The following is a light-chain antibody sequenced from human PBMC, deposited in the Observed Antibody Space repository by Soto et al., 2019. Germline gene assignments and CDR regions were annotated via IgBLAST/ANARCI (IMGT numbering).Light chain of an antibody. J-gene: IGLJ1*01. V-gene: IGLV2-14*01. CDR2: EVS. Sequence: QSALTQPASVSGSPGQSITISCTGTSSDVGGYNYVSRYQQHPGKAPKLMIYEVSNRPSGVSNRFSGSKSGNTASLTISGLQAEDEADYYCSSYISRSRVFGTGTKLTVL. CDR3: SSYISRSRV. CDR1: SSDVGGYNY.